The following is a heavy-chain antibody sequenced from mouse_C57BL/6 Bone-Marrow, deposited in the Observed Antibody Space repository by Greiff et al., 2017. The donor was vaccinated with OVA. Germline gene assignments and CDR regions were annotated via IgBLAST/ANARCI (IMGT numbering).Heavy chain of an antibody. J-gene: IGHJ3*01. CDR3: ARSFYYDYPFAY. CDR1: GYSITSGYY. CDR2: ISYDGSN. Sequence: EVKVEASGPGLVKPSQSLSLTCSVTGYSITSGYYWNWIRQFPGNKLEWMGYISYDGSNNYNPSLKNRISITRDTSKNQLFLKLNSVTTEDTATYYCARSFYYDYPFAYWGQGTLVTVSA. V-gene: IGHV3-6*01. D-gene: IGHD2-4*01.